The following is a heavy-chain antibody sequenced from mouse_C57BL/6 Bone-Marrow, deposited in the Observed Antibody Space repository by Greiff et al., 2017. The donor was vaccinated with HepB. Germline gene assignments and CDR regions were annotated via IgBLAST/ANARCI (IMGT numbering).Heavy chain of an antibody. J-gene: IGHJ2*01. CDR3: TKVMVTTFDY. CDR2: IRLKSDNYAT. Sequence: EVQLQESGGGLVQPGGSMKLSCVASGFTFSNYWMNWVRQSPEKGLEWVARIRLKSDNYATHYAESVKGRFTISRDDSKSSVYLQMNNLRAEDTGIYYCTKVMVTTFDYWGQGTTLTVSS. D-gene: IGHD2-2*01. CDR1: GFTFSNYW. V-gene: IGHV6-3*01.